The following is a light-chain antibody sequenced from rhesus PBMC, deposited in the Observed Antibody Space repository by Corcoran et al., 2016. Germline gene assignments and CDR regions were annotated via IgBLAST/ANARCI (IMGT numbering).Light chain of an antibody. CDR1: LGITND. CDR3: QHYFTTPLA. J-gene: IGKJ4*01. V-gene: IGKV1-25*01. Sequence: DIQMTQSPSSLSASVGDRVTINCRASLGITNDLAWYQQKPGEPPKLLIYEASLLQGGIPSRLHGSGSGADFTSTISSIQFEDFGTYYCQHYFTTPLAFGGGTKVELK. CDR2: EAS.